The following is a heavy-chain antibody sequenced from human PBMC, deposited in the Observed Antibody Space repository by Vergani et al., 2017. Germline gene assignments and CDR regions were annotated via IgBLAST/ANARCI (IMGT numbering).Heavy chain of an antibody. CDR3: ARSGYCAHGVCYMTYYYYMDV. J-gene: IGHJ6*03. CDR1: GFTFDDYA. Sequence: EVQLVESGGGLVQPGRSLRLSCAASGFTFDDYAMHWVRQAPGKGLEWFSVINLNSDSIAYADSVKGRLTIARDNDKNTLYLQMKNLRAADTAVYYCARSGYCAHGVCYMTYYYYMDVWGKGTAVTVSS. CDR2: INLNSDSI. D-gene: IGHD2-8*01. V-gene: IGHV3-9*01.